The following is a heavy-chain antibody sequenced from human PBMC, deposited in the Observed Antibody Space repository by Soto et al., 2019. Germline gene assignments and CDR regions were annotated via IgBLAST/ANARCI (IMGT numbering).Heavy chain of an antibody. CDR1: GYTFTSYG. Sequence: GASVKVSCKASGYTFTSYGISWVRQAPGQGLEWLGWISAYDGNTNYAQILQGRVSMTTDTSTSTAYMELRSLRSDDTAVYYCARGGYYESSGSRNYYYYGMNVWGQGTTVTVSS. CDR3: ARGGYYESSGSRNYYYYGMNV. V-gene: IGHV1-18*01. CDR2: ISAYDGNT. D-gene: IGHD3-22*01. J-gene: IGHJ6*02.